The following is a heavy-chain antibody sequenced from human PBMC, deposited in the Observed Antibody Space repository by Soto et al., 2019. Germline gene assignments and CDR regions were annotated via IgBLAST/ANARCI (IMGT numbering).Heavy chain of an antibody. CDR2: SSGSGSGGST. CDR1: GFTFTNYA. Sequence: EVQLLESGGGLVQPGWSLRLSCAASGFTFTNYAMTWVRQAPGKGLEWVSISSGSGSGGSTNYADSAKGRFTISRDNSQNTLYLQRTSLRVEDTAVYYWAKDRDDYRNYVFDYWGQGTLVTVSS. V-gene: IGHV3-23*01. D-gene: IGHD4-4*01. J-gene: IGHJ4*02. CDR3: AKDRDDYRNYVFDY.